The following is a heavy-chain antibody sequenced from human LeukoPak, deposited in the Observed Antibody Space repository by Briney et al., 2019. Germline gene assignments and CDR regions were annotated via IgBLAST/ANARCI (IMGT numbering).Heavy chain of an antibody. J-gene: IGHJ5*02. D-gene: IGHD3-10*01. CDR3: ARGGYYGSGNDFRFDP. V-gene: IGHV4-59*01. Sequence: SETLSLTCAAYGGSFSSYYWSWIRQPPGKGLEWIGYIYYSGSTNYKPSLKSRVTISVDTSKNQFSLKLSSVTAADTAVYYCARGGYYGSGNDFRFDPWGQGTLVTVSS. CDR1: GGSFSSYY. CDR2: IYYSGST.